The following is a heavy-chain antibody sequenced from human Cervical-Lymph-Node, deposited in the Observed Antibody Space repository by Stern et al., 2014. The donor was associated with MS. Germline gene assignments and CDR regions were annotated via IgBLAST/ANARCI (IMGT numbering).Heavy chain of an antibody. D-gene: IGHD6-19*01. CDR3: ARLGAVGGLDF. Sequence: SGPALLRPTETLRLTCTLSGFSLSTTGMRVSWIRQPPGKALEWLARMDWDDEKFYNTSLKTRVTISKDPSKNHVVLTMTNVDPVDTATYYCARLGAVGGLDFWGQGTLVAVSS. V-gene: IGHV2-70*04. CDR1: GFSLSTTGMR. CDR2: MDWDDEK. J-gene: IGHJ4*02.